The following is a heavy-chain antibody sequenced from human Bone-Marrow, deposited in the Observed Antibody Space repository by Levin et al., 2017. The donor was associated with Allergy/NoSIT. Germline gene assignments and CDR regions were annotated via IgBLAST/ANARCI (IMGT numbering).Heavy chain of an antibody. CDR2: ISDSGGST. J-gene: IGHJ4*02. D-gene: IGHD3-10*01. CDR1: TFTFSSYA. CDR3: AKDHYGSGSVGY. Sequence: GESLKISCAASTFTFSSYAMNWVRQAPGKGLEWVSVISDSGGSTYYADSVKGRFTISRDNSKNTLYLQMSSLRADDTAVYYCAKDHYGSGSVGYWGQGTLVTVSS. V-gene: IGHV3-23*01.